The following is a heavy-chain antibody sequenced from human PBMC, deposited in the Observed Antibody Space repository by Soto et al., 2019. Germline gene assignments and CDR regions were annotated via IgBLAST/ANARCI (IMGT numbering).Heavy chain of an antibody. Sequence: XESLTISCKASGYTFSNYWIALVRQMPGKGLEWMGVIYPRDSDSKYSPAFEGQVTFSVDKSIDTAYLKWTGLEASDTAIYFCARKFAPEFFDSWGQGTLVTVSS. D-gene: IGHD3-10*01. CDR2: IYPRDSDS. V-gene: IGHV5-51*01. CDR1: GYTFSNYW. J-gene: IGHJ4*02. CDR3: ARKFAPEFFDS.